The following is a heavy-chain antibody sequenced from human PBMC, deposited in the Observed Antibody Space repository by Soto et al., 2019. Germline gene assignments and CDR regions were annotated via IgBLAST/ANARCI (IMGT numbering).Heavy chain of an antibody. CDR2: INSVSGGT. CDR3: ARGGSYYAH. CDR1: GNTHTIYF. D-gene: IGHD3-10*01. J-gene: IGHJ4*02. Sequence: QEQLVQSGAEVKQPGASVRVSCKASGNTHTIYFIHWLRQARGQGLEWMGWINSVSGGTNYAHKFQGRVPTPRDTTANTAFMGLSGLGSDDSAVYFCARGGSYYAHWGQGTLVTVSS. V-gene: IGHV1-2*02.